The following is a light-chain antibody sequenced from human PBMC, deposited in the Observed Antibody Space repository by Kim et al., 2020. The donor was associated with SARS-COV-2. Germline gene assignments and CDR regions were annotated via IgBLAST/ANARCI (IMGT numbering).Light chain of an antibody. CDR3: QKYNVAPWT. J-gene: IGKJ1*01. Sequence: DIQMTQSQTYLSASVGDRVTITCRASQGISKDLAWYQQKPGNSPKLLIFAASALQSGAPTRFSGSGSGTDFTHTISSLHPEDVATYYCQKYNVAPWTFGQGTKVEI. CDR2: AAS. V-gene: IGKV1-27*01. CDR1: QGISKD.